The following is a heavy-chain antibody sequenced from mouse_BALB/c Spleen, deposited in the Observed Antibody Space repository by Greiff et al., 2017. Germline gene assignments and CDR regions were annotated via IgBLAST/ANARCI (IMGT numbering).Heavy chain of an antibody. D-gene: IGHD3-2*01. CDR3: ARRQLGLPWFAY. CDR2: IDPENGNT. V-gene: IGHV14-1*02. Sequence: VHVKQSGAELVRPGALVKLSCKASGFNIKDYYMHWVKQRPEQGLEWIGWIDPENGNTIYDPKFQGKASITADTSSNTAYLQLSSLTSEDTAVYYCARRQLGLPWFAYWGQGTLVTVSA. CDR1: GFNIKDYY. J-gene: IGHJ3*01.